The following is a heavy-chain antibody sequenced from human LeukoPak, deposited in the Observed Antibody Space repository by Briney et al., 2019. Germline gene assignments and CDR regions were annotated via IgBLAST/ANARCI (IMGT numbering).Heavy chain of an antibody. Sequence: ASVKVSCKASGYTFTNYYMHWVRQAPGQGLEWMGIINPNGGGTSNAQKFQGRVTMTRDMSTSTVYMELSSLRYEDTAVYYCARDLRLGSGSPFDYWGQGTLVTVSS. CDR1: GYTFTNYY. CDR3: ARDLRLGSGSPFDY. V-gene: IGHV1-46*01. J-gene: IGHJ4*02. CDR2: INPNGGGT. D-gene: IGHD3-10*01.